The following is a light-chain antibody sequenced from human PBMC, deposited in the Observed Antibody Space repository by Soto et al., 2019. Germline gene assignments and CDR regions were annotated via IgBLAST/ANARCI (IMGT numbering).Light chain of an antibody. J-gene: IGKJ5*01. V-gene: IGKV3-15*01. CDR2: AAS. Sequence: ETVMTQSPATLSVSPGERATLSCWASQSVSSKLAWYQQKPGQAPRLLIYAASTRAAGIPARFSGSGSGTDFALTISSLQSEDFAIYYCQQYYDWPITFGQGTRLEIK. CDR3: QQYYDWPIT. CDR1: QSVSSK.